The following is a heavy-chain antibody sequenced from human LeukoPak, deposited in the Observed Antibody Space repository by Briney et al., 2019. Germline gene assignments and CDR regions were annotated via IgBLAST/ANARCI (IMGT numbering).Heavy chain of an antibody. CDR2: IYYSGST. CDR1: GGSISSYY. CDR3: ARYNVGYYYMDV. D-gene: IGHD1-14*01. J-gene: IGHJ6*03. Sequence: PSETLSLTCTVSGGSISSYYWSWIRQPPGKGLEGIGYIYYSGSTNYNPSLKSRVTISVDTSKNQFSLKLSSVTAADTAVYYCARYNVGYYYMDVWGKGTTVTISS. V-gene: IGHV4-59*13.